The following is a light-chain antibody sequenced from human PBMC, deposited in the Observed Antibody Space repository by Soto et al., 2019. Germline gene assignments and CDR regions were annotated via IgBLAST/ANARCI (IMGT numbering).Light chain of an antibody. V-gene: IGKV1-39*01. J-gene: IGKJ5*01. CDR3: HQTYSPPLT. CDR2: GAT. Sequence: DVQMTQSPSSLSASVGDRVTITCRSSQSISNYLNWYQQNPGKPPRVLIYGATNVQSGVPSRFSGSGSGTDFTLTISNLLPEDFATYYCHQTYSPPLTFVQWTRL. CDR1: QSISNY.